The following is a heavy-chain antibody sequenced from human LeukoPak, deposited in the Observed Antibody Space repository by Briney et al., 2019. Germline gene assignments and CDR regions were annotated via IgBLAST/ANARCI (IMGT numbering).Heavy chain of an antibody. CDR3: ARATYGEGYSSSWTAFDY. CDR2: ISSSSSYT. J-gene: IGHJ4*02. Sequence: KPGGSLILSCAASGFTFSDYYMSWIRQAPGKGLEWVSYISSSSSYTNYADSVKGRFTISRDNAKNSLYLQMNSLRAEDTAVYYCARATYGEGYSSSWTAFDYWGQGTLDTVSS. V-gene: IGHV3-11*05. CDR1: GFTFSDYY. D-gene: IGHD6-13*01.